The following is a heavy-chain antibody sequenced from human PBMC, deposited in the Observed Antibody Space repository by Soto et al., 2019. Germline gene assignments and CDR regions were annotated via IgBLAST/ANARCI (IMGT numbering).Heavy chain of an antibody. V-gene: IGHV3-13*01. J-gene: IGHJ6*02. CDR1: GFTFSTSD. D-gene: IGHD3-10*01. Sequence: GGSLRLSCAASGFTFSTSDIHWVRQATGKGLEWVSGIQTAADTYYSGSVKGRFTISRENAKNSVHLQMNSLRAEDTAVYYCARGHGGGLDVWGQGTTVTVSS. CDR2: IQTAADT. CDR3: ARGHGGGLDV.